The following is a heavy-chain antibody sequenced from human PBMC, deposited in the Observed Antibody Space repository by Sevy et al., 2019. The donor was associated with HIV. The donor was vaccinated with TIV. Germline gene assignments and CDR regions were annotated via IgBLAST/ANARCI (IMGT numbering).Heavy chain of an antibody. J-gene: IGHJ4*02. V-gene: IGHV3-20*04. CDR1: GFSFDDYG. Sequence: GGSLRLSCAASGFSFDDYGMSWVSQAPGKGLEWVSGVNWNGGSTAYADSVKGRFTISRDNAKNSLYLQMNNLRAEDTALYYCARVSGQQLVGGSFDYWGQGTLVTVSS. CDR2: VNWNGGST. D-gene: IGHD6-13*01. CDR3: ARVSGQQLVGGSFDY.